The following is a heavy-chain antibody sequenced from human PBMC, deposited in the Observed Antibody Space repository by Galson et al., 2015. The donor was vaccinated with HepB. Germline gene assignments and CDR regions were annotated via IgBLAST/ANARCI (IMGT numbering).Heavy chain of an antibody. CDR3: AKDPTYTYYYDSSGYDY. Sequence: SLRLSCAASGFTFSSYAMSWVRQAPGKGLEWVSAISGSGGSTYYADSVKGRFTISRDNSKNTLYLQMNSLRAEDTAVYYCAKDPTYTYYYDSSGYDYWGQGTLVTVSP. J-gene: IGHJ4*02. CDR2: ISGSGGST. CDR1: GFTFSSYA. V-gene: IGHV3-23*01. D-gene: IGHD3-22*01.